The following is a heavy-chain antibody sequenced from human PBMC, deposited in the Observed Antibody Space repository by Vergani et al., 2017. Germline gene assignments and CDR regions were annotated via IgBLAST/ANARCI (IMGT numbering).Heavy chain of an antibody. CDR1: GGSFSGYY. CDR3: ARATPPSPAGDIVVVVAAPAAFDI. V-gene: IGHV4-34*01. D-gene: IGHD2-15*01. CDR2: INHSGST. Sequence: VQLQQWGAGLLKPSETLSLTCAVYGGSFSGYYWSWIRQPPGKGLEWIGEINHSGSTNSNPSLKSRVTISVDTSKNQFSLKLSSVTAADTAVYYCARATPPSPAGDIVVVVAAPAAFDIWGQGTMVTVSS. J-gene: IGHJ3*02.